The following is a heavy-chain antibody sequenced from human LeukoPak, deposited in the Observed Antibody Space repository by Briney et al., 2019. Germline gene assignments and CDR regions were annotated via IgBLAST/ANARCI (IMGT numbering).Heavy chain of an antibody. CDR2: IIPIFGTA. CDR1: GGTFSSYA. J-gene: IGHJ3*02. V-gene: IGHV1-69*01. CDR3: ARGSRSSGPTSGAFDI. Sequence: SVKVSCKASGGTFSSYAISWLRQAPGRGLEWMGGIIPIFGTANYAQRFQGRVTITADEPTSTAYMELSSLRSEDTAVYYCARGSRSSGPTSGAFDIWGQGTMVAVSS. D-gene: IGHD6-19*01.